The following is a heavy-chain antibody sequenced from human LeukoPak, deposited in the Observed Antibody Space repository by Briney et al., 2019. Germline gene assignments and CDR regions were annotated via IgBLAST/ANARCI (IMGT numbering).Heavy chain of an antibody. J-gene: IGHJ4*02. Sequence: ASVKVSCKASGYTFTGYYMHWVRQAPGQGLEWMGWINPNSGGTNYAQKFQGRVTMTRDTSISTAYMELSRLRSDDTAVYYCARTGYTSRWAIDYWGQGTLVTVSS. CDR3: ARTGYTSRWAIDY. V-gene: IGHV1-2*02. D-gene: IGHD6-13*01. CDR2: INPNSGGT. CDR1: GYTFTGYY.